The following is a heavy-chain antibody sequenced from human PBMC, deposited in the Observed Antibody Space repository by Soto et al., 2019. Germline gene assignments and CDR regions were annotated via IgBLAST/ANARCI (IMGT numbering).Heavy chain of an antibody. CDR3: ATRLTRYFDC. Sequence: WWSLRLSCSASVFTFNTYAMSWFRQAPGKGLEWVSTISGSGGTTYYADSVKGRFTISRDNSKSTLYLRMDSLRAEDTALYYCATRLTRYFDCWGQGTLVTVSS. CDR1: VFTFNTYA. D-gene: IGHD7-27*01. J-gene: IGHJ4*02. CDR2: ISGSGGTT. V-gene: IGHV3-23*01.